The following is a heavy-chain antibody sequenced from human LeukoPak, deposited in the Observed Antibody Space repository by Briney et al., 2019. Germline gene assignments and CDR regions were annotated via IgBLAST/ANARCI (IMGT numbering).Heavy chain of an antibody. CDR1: GFTFSTYA. Sequence: GGSLRLSCAASGFTFSTYAMSWVRQAPGKGLEWVSVISGSGSSTYYADSVKGRFTISRDNSKNTLYLQMNSLTAEDTAIYYCAKDSCASTSCYWDYWGQGTLVTVSS. V-gene: IGHV3-23*01. D-gene: IGHD2-2*01. CDR3: AKDSCASTSCYWDY. J-gene: IGHJ4*02. CDR2: ISGSGSST.